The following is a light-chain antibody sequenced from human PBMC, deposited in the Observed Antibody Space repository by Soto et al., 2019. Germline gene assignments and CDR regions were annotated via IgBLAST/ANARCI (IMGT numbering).Light chain of an antibody. CDR1: TSNIGSNT. Sequence: QAVVTQPPSASGTPGQRVTISCSGSTSNIGSNTVNWYQQLPGTAPKLLIYSNNQRPSGVPDRFSDSKSGTSASLAISGLQSEDESDYYCAAWEDRVNGVLFGGGTTLPVL. CDR3: AAWEDRVNGVL. CDR2: SNN. V-gene: IGLV1-44*01. J-gene: IGLJ2*01.